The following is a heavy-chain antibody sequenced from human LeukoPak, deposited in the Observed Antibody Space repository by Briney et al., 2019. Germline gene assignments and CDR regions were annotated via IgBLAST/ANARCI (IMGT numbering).Heavy chain of an antibody. J-gene: IGHJ3*01. CDR2: IYYSGST. V-gene: IGHV4-59*12. Sequence: SETLSLTCTVSGGSISSYYWSWIRQPPGKGLEWIGYIYYSGSTNYIPSLKSRVTISVDTSKNQFSLKLSSVTAADTAVYYCAIAAAGLINNWGQGTMVTVSS. CDR1: GGSISSYY. CDR3: AIAAAGLINN. D-gene: IGHD6-13*01.